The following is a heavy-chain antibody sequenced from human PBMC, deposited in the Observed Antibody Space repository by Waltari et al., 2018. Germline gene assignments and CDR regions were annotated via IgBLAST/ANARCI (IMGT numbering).Heavy chain of an antibody. CDR3: ARLPVGATKVAY. D-gene: IGHD1-26*01. Sequence: EVQLVESGGALVQPGGSLRIACAASGLSFDNSGMSWVRQAPGKGLEWISYISSSSNVKYYADSVSGRFTISRDNAKKLVYLQMNSLRDEDTAVYYCARLPVGATKVAYWGQGTRVTVSS. CDR1: GLSFDNSG. J-gene: IGHJ4*02. CDR2: ISSSSNVK. V-gene: IGHV3-48*02.